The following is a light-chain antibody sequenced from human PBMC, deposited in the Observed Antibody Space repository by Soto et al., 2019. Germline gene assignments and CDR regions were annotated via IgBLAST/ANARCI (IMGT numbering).Light chain of an antibody. Sequence: QPVLTQSSSASASLGSSVKLTCTLSSGHSSYIIAWHQQQPGMAPRYLMKLESSGSYNKGSGVPDRFSGSSSGADRYLTISNLQFEDEADYYCETWDSNTRVFGGGTKLTVL. CDR3: ETWDSNTRV. CDR1: SGHSSYI. V-gene: IGLV4-60*02. CDR2: LESSGSY. J-gene: IGLJ3*02.